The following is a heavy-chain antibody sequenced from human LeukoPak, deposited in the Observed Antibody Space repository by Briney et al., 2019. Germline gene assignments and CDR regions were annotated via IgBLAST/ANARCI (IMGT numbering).Heavy chain of an antibody. CDR1: GFTFSSYW. Sequence: GGSLRLSCAASGFTFSSYWMSWVRQAPGKGLEWVANIKQDGSEKYFVDSVKGRFSISRDNAKNSLYLQMNSLRAEDTAVFYCARGSTYDSGSYYAFDIWGQGTMVTVSS. D-gene: IGHD3-10*01. V-gene: IGHV3-7*01. CDR3: ARGSTYDSGSYYAFDI. CDR2: IKQDGSEK. J-gene: IGHJ3*02.